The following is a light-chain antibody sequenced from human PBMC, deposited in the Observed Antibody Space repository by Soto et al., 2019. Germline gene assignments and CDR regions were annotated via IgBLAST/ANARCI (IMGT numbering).Light chain of an antibody. CDR1: QNVDKF. CDR3: QQRKNWPPIT. Sequence: EIELTQSPVTLSLSPGETATLSCRASQNVDKFLAWYQQRPGQAPRLLIIDASNRAPGVPVRFSGSGSGTVFTLTIGSLEPEDSAVYFCQQRKNWPPITFGQGTRLEIK. V-gene: IGKV3-11*01. CDR2: DAS. J-gene: IGKJ5*01.